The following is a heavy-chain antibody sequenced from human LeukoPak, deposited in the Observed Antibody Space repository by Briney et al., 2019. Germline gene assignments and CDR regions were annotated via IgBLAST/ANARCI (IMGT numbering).Heavy chain of an antibody. CDR2: IIPIFGTA. CDR3: ARAVVVVAAISYYYYYMDV. J-gene: IGHJ6*03. D-gene: IGHD2-15*01. V-gene: IGHV1-69*06. Sequence: SVKVSCKASGGTFSSYAISWVRQAPGQGLEWMGGIIPIFGTANYAQKFQGRVTITADKSTSTAYMELSSLRSEDTAVYYCARAVVVVAAISYYYYYMDVWGKGTTVTVPS. CDR1: GGTFSSYA.